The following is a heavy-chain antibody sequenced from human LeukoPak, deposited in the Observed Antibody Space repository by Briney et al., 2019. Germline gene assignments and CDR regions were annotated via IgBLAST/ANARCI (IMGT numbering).Heavy chain of an antibody. V-gene: IGHV3-23*01. J-gene: IGHJ4*02. CDR2: ISGSGGRT. CDR3: AKPEANYYDSSGYYYFDY. Sequence: GGSLRLSCAASGFTFSSYAMSWVRQAPGKGLEWVSAISGSGGRTYYADSVKGRFTISRDNSKNTLYLQMNSLRAEDTAVYYCAKPEANYYDSSGYYYFDYWGQGTLVTVSS. CDR1: GFTFSSYA. D-gene: IGHD3-22*01.